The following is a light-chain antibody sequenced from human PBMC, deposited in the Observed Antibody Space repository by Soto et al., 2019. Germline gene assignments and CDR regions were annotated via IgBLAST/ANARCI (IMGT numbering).Light chain of an antibody. CDR2: DAS. CDR1: QSIRSW. V-gene: IGKV1-5*01. Sequence: DIQIPQSKTTLTASVGDRGTITCRASQSIRSWLAWFQQKPGKASKHLIYDASSLESGVPSRFSGSGSGTEFTVTICSLQPEDFSTDYCQQYNIYSWTFGHWSKV. J-gene: IGKJ1*01. CDR3: QQYNIYSWT.